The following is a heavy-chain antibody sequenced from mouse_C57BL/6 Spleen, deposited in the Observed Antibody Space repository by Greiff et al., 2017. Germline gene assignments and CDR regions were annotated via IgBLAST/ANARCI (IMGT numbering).Heavy chain of an antibody. CDR1: GYTFTSYW. V-gene: IGHV1-69*01. J-gene: IGHJ4*01. CDR3: ARSTMINYAMGY. D-gene: IGHD2-4*01. Sequence: QVQLQQSGAELVMPGASVKLSCKASGYTFTSYWMHWVKQRPGQGLEWIGEIDPSDSYTNYNQKFKGKSTLTVDKSSSTAYMQLSSLTSEDSAVYYCARSTMINYAMGYWGQGTSVTVSS. CDR2: IDPSDSYT.